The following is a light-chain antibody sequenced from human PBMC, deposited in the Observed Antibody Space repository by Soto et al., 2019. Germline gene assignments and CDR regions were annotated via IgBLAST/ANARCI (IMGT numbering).Light chain of an antibody. Sequence: QSVLTQPASVSGSPGQSITISCTGTSSDVGGYNYVSWYQQHPGKAPKLMIYEVSNRPSGVSNRFSGSKSGNTAYLTISGLQAEDEADYYCSSYTSSRTLVFGGGTKLTVL. V-gene: IGLV2-14*01. CDR2: EVS. J-gene: IGLJ2*01. CDR1: SSDVGGYNY. CDR3: SSYTSSRTLV.